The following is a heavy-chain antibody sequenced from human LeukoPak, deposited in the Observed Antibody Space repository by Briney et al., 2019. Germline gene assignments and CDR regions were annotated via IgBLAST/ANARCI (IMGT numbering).Heavy chain of an antibody. V-gene: IGHV4-59*01. CDR3: ARAIFGVVDAFDI. CDR1: GGSISSYY. CDR2: IYYSGST. Sequence: PETLSLTCTVSGGSISSYYWSWIRQPPGKGLEWTGYIYYSGSTNYNPSLKSRVTISVDTSKNQFSLKLSSVTAADTAVYYCARAIFGVVDAFDIWGQGTMVTVSS. J-gene: IGHJ3*02. D-gene: IGHD3-3*01.